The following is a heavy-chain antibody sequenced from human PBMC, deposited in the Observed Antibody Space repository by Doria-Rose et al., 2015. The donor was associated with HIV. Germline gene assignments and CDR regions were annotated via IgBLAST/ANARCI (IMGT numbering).Heavy chain of an antibody. CDR1: GVSLSSPGMV. CDR3: ARIKSSRWYHKYYFDF. CDR2: SFSDDER. Sequence: QVTLKESGPVLVKPTETLTLTCTVSGVSLSSPGMVVSWIRQPPGKALEWLANSFSDDERSYNASLKSRLTISRGTSKSQVVLTMTDMDPVDTATYYCARIKSSRWYHKYYFDFWGQGTLVIVSA. V-gene: IGHV2-26*01. D-gene: IGHD6-13*01. J-gene: IGHJ4*02.